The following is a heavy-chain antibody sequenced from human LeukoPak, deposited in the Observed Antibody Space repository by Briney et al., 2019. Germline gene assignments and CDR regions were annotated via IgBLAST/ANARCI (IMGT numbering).Heavy chain of an antibody. Sequence: ASVKVSCKASGYTFTGYYMHWVRQAPGQGLEWMGWINPNSGGTNYAQKFQGRVTMTRDTSISTAYMEQSRLRSDDTAVYYCARGPMIVVVLDYWGQGTLVTVSS. CDR3: ARGPMIVVVLDY. CDR1: GYTFTGYY. J-gene: IGHJ4*02. CDR2: INPNSGGT. V-gene: IGHV1-2*02. D-gene: IGHD3-22*01.